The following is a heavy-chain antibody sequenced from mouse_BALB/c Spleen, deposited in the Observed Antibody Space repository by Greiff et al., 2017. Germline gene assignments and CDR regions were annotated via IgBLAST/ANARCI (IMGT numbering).Heavy chain of an antibody. CDR1: GYSITSDYA. V-gene: IGHV3-2*02. J-gene: IGHJ1*01. CDR3: ATYGSSYVWYFDV. D-gene: IGHD1-1*01. Sequence: DVKLVESGPGLVKPSQSLSLTCTVTGYSITSDYAWNWIRQFPGNKLEWMGYISYSGSTSYNPSLKSRISITRDTSKNQFFLQLNSVTTEDTATYYCATYGSSYVWYFDVWGAGTTVTVSS. CDR2: ISYSGST.